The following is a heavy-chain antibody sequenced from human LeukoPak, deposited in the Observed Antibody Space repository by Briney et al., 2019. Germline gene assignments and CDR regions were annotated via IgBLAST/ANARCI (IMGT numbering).Heavy chain of an antibody. D-gene: IGHD6-6*01. Sequence: PSQTLSLTCTVSGGSISSGSYYWSWIRQPAGKGLEWIGRIYTSGSTNSNPSLKSRVTISVDTSKNQFSLKLSSVTAADTAVYYCARSPSIAARSYYYYYYMDVWGKGTTVTVSS. CDR3: ARSPSIAARSYYYYYYMDV. CDR2: IYTSGST. CDR1: GGSISSGSYY. J-gene: IGHJ6*03. V-gene: IGHV4-61*02.